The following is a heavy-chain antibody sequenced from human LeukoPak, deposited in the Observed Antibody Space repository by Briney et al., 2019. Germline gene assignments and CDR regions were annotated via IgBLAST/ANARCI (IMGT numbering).Heavy chain of an antibody. Sequence: GGSLRLSCAGSGFTFSYYWMQWVRHAPGMGLVWVSLINSDGSSTAYADSVKGRFTISRYNTKNTVYLQMNSLRAEDTAVYYCARTTHSWFDPWGQGTLVTVSS. CDR1: GFTFSYYW. J-gene: IGHJ5*02. V-gene: IGHV3-74*01. D-gene: IGHD1-1*01. CDR3: ARTTHSWFDP. CDR2: INSDGSST.